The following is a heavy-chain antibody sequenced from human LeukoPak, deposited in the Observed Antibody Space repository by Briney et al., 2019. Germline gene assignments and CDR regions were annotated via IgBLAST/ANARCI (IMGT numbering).Heavy chain of an antibody. CDR3: AREHRPEIKYYYMDV. CDR2: LLYDGNTK. CDR1: GFSLSNYV. J-gene: IGHJ6*03. Sequence: PGGSLRLSCAASGFSLSNYVMHWVRQAPGKGLWWVAALLYDGNTKHYADSVKGRFTISRDIYKNTFYLQMNSLTAEDTAVYYCAREHRPEIKYYYMDVWGKGTTVAVSS. V-gene: IGHV3-33*01. D-gene: IGHD1-14*01.